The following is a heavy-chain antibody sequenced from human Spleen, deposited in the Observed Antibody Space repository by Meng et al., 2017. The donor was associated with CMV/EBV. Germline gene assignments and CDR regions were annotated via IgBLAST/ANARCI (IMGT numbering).Heavy chain of an antibody. D-gene: IGHD6-13*01. CDR2: ISWNSGSI. CDR1: GFTFSSYA. Sequence: GGSLRLSCAASGFTFSSYAMSWVRQAPGKGLEWVSGISWNSGSIGYADSVKGRFTISRDNAKNSLYLQMNSLRAEDTAVYYCAKDLVAAADHYFDYWGQGTLVTVSS. V-gene: IGHV3-9*01. J-gene: IGHJ4*02. CDR3: AKDLVAAADHYFDY.